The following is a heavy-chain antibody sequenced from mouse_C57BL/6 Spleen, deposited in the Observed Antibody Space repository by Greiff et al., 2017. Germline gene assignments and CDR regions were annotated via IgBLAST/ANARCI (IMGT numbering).Heavy chain of an antibody. CDR3: ARWGDYYAMDY. CDR1: GYTFTSYW. V-gene: IGHV1-64*01. J-gene: IGHJ4*01. Sequence: QVQLQQPGAELVKPGASVKLSCKASGYTFTSYWMHWVKQRPGQGLEWIGMIHPNSGSTNYNEKFKSKATLTVDKSSSTAYMQLSSLKSEDSAVYYCARWGDYYAMDYWGQGTSVTVSS. CDR2: IHPNSGST.